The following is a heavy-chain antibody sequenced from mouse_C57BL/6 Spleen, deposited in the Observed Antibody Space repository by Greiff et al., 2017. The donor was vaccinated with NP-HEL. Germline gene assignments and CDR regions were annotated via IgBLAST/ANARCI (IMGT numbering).Heavy chain of an antibody. CDR2: IDPENGDT. Sequence: VQLQQSGAELVKPGASVKLSCTASGFNIKDDYMHLVQQRPEQGLEWIGWIDPENGDTEYAPKFQSKATITADTSSNTAYLQLSSLTSEDTAVYYCTTDVLGDYWGQGTTLTVSS. CDR1: GFNIKDDY. CDR3: TTDVLGDY. J-gene: IGHJ2*01. D-gene: IGHD3-3*01. V-gene: IGHV14-4*01.